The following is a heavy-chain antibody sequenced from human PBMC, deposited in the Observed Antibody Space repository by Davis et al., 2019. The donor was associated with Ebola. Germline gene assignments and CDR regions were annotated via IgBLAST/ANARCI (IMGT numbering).Heavy chain of an antibody. CDR2: MDPHQRET. J-gene: IGHJ4*02. V-gene: IGHV3-7*01. CDR3: VRSGAKTPHRHYLDK. Sequence: PGGSLRLSCATSGFSFSDFWMSWVRQAPGKGPEWVATMDPHQRETFYVDSVKGRFTTSRDNARNSMDLQMNSLRDDDTAVYFCVRSGAKTPHRHYLDKWGQGSLVTVSS. D-gene: IGHD1-26*01. CDR1: GFSFSDFW.